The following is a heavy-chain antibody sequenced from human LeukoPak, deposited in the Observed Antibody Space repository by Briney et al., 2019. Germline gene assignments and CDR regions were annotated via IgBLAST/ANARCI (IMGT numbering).Heavy chain of an antibody. D-gene: IGHD5-18*01. Sequence: GGSLRLSCAASGFTFSSHDMHWVRQATGKGLEWVSAIGTAGDPYYPGSVKGRFTISRENAKNSLYLQMNSLRAGDTAVYYCARAVGTAMAHTYYFDYWGQGTLVTVSS. J-gene: IGHJ4*02. CDR2: IGTAGDP. CDR1: GFTFSSHD. V-gene: IGHV3-13*05. CDR3: ARAVGTAMAHTYYFDY.